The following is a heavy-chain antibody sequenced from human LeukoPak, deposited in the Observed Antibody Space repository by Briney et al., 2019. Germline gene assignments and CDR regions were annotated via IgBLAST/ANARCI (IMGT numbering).Heavy chain of an antibody. J-gene: IGHJ6*02. CDR3: ARDLDYYGMDV. CDR1: GFAFSSYA. V-gene: IGHV3-30*04. CDR2: ISYDGSNK. Sequence: GGSLRLSCAASGFAFSSYAMHWVRQAPGKGLEWVAVISYDGSNKYYADSVKGRFTISRDNSKNTLYLQMNSLRAEDTAVYYCARDLDYYGMDVWGQGTTVTVSS.